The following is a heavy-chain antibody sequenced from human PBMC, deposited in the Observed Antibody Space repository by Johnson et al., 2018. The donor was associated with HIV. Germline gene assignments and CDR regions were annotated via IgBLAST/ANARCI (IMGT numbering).Heavy chain of an antibody. D-gene: IGHD3-10*01. CDR2: INSDGSNT. J-gene: IGHJ3*02. Sequence: VQLVESGGGLVQPGRSLRLSCAASGFTFDDYAMHWVRQAPGKGLEWVSRINSDGSNTDFADSVKGRFTVPRDNAKKTLYLQMNSLRAEDTAVYFCARDGRLWFGELLADAFDIWGPGTMVTVSS. CDR1: GFTFDDYA. V-gene: IGHV3-9*01. CDR3: ARDGRLWFGELLADAFDI.